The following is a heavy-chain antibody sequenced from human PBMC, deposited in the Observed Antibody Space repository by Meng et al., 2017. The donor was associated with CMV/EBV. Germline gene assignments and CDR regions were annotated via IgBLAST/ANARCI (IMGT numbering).Heavy chain of an antibody. Sequence: AVAGGSLREYYWSWIRQSPGKGLEWIGEINHGGSPTYSPSLRSRVSISPDKSKNQVSLKLSSVTAADTAVYYCARVGCYRCYGEGDFWGQGTLVTVSS. CDR2: INHGGSP. V-gene: IGHV4-34*01. CDR1: GGSLREYY. D-gene: IGHD4/OR15-4a*01. J-gene: IGHJ4*02. CDR3: ARVGCYRCYGEGDF.